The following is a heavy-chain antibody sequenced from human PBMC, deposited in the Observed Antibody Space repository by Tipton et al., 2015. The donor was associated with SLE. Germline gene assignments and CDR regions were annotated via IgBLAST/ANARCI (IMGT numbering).Heavy chain of an antibody. CDR2: IYHTGST. V-gene: IGHV4-59*01. J-gene: IGHJ3*02. CDR1: GGSISTYY. Sequence: TLSLTCTVSGGSISTYYWSWIRQPPKQGLEWIGWIYHTGSTDYNPSLKSRVTISVDTSKNQFSLRLSSVTAADTAVYSCARDYYGSGFDAFDIWGQGTMVTVSS. CDR3: ARDYYGSGFDAFDI. D-gene: IGHD3-10*01.